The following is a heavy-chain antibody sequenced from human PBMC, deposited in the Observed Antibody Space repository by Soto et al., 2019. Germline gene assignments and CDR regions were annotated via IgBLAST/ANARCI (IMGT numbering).Heavy chain of an antibody. V-gene: IGHV1-18*01. CDR1: GYTFTRYG. Sequence: QVQLVQSGAEVKNPGASVKVSCKASGYTFTRYGIGWARQAPGQGLESMGWNNTYNGNTNYAQNVQGRVTLTTDTSTSTAYMELRSLRSNDTAIYYCAMVDVYVTPSPQDVWGQGTTVIVSS. CDR3: AMVDVYVTPSPQDV. J-gene: IGHJ6*02. D-gene: IGHD3-16*01. CDR2: NNTYNGNT.